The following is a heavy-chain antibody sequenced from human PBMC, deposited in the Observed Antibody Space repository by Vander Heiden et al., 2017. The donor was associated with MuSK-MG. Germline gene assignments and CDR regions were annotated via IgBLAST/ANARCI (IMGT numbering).Heavy chain of an antibody. V-gene: IGHV3-23*01. CDR1: GLNFSSYA. J-gene: IGHJ4*02. CDR3: TIAVASRRDYFDY. CDR2: ISGSGGST. D-gene: IGHD6-19*01. Sequence: EVQLLESGGGLVPPGGSLRLCCAASGLNFSSYAMIWVCQAPGKGLEWVSVISGSGGSTYYADSVKGWFTIARDNSKITLYLKMNSLRAEDTAVYYCTIAVASRRDYFDYWGQGTLVTVSS.